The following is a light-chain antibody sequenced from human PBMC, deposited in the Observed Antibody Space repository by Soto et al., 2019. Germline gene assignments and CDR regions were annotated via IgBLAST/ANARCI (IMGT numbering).Light chain of an antibody. CDR1: ESVSGSQ. V-gene: IGKV3-20*01. J-gene: IGKJ5*01. CDR3: HKYGSSPPVT. Sequence: LVLTQSPGTLSLSPGERATLSCRASESVSGSQLAWYQQKPGQAPPLLIYAASNRATGIPHRFSGSGSGTDFTLTISRLEPEDVVMYYCHKYGSSPPVTFGQGTRVEI. CDR2: AAS.